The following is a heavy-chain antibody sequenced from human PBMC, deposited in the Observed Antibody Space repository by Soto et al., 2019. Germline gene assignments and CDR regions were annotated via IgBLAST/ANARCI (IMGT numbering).Heavy chain of an antibody. J-gene: IGHJ6*03. D-gene: IGHD6-25*01. V-gene: IGHV3-48*01. CDR2: ISSSSSTI. CDR3: ARAAEGFLYYYYYMDV. CDR1: GFTFSSYS. Sequence: GGSLRLSCAASGFTFSSYSMNWVRQAPGKGLEWVSYISSSSSTIYYADSVKGRFTISRDNAKNSLYLQMNSLRAEDTAVYYCARAAEGFLYYYYYMDVWGKGTTVTVSS.